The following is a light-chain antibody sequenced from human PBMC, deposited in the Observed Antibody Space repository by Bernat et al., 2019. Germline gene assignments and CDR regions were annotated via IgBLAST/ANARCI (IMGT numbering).Light chain of an antibody. CDR1: QSISIY. J-gene: IGKJ5*01. V-gene: IGKV1-39*01. CDR3: QQSYSIPVT. CDR2: SAP. Sequence: DIQMTQSPSSLSASVGDRVTITCRASQSISIYLNWYQQKPGKAPKVLIYSAPSLQSGVPSRFSGSGSGTDFTLTISSLQPEHFATYYCQQSYSIPVTFGQGTRLGIK.